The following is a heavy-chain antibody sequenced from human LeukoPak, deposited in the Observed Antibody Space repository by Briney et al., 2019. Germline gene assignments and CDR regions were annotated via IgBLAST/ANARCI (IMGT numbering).Heavy chain of an antibody. CDR3: ARDRSRDGYKYYFDY. V-gene: IGHV1-69*17. CDR1: GGTFNSYA. CDR2: IIPIFGIA. Sequence: SVKVSFKASGGTFNSYAISWVRQAPGEGLEGMGGIIPIFGIANYEQKFQGRVTITADKSTSTAYMELSSLRSEDTAVYYCARDRSRDGYKYYFDYWGQGTLVTVSS. J-gene: IGHJ4*02. D-gene: IGHD5-24*01.